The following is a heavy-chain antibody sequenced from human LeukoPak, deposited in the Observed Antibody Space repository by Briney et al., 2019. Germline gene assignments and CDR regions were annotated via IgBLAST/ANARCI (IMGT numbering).Heavy chain of an antibody. J-gene: IGHJ4*02. V-gene: IGHV4-34*01. D-gene: IGHD6-13*01. CDR3: ARRGQQLSFDY. CDR2: INHSGST. Sequence: SETLPLTCAVYGGSFSGYYWSWIRQPPGKGLEWIGEINHSGSTNYNPSLKSRVTISVDTSKNQFSLKLSSVTAADTAVYYCARRGQQLSFDYWGQGTLVTVSS. CDR1: GGSFSGYY.